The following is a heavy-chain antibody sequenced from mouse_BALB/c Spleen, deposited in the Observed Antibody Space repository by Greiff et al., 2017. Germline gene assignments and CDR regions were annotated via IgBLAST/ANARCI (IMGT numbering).Heavy chain of an antibody. CDR2: ISSGGSYT. CDR3: ARGYGSSYDYFDY. CDR1: GFTFSSYA. V-gene: IGHV5-9-4*01. J-gene: IGHJ2*01. Sequence: DVKLVESGGGLVKPGGSLKLSCAASGFTFSSYAMSWVRQSPEKRLEWVAEISSGGSYTYYPDTVTGRFTISRDNAKNTLYLEMSSLRSEDTAMYYCARGYGSSYDYFDYWGQGTTLTVSS. D-gene: IGHD1-1*01.